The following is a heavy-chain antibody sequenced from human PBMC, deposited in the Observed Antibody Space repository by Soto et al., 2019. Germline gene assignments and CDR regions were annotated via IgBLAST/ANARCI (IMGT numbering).Heavy chain of an antibody. J-gene: IGHJ4*02. CDR2: ISYDGSNK. CDR1: GFTFSSYA. CDR3: ARDGDTMIVVVLGY. V-gene: IGHV3-30-3*01. Sequence: QVQLVESGGGVVQPGRSLRLSCAASGFTFSSYAMHWVRQAPGKGLERVAVISYDGSNKYYADSVKGRFTISRDNSKNTLYLQMNSLRAEDTAVYYCARDGDTMIVVVLGYWGQGTLVTVSS. D-gene: IGHD3-22*01.